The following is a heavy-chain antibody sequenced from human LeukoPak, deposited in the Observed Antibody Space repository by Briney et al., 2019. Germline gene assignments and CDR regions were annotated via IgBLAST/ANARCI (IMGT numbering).Heavy chain of an antibody. J-gene: IGHJ4*02. CDR1: GGSISNCGDY. V-gene: IGHV4-31*03. D-gene: IGHD6-13*01. Sequence: SETLSLTCSVSGGSISNCGDYWSWLRQHPGRGLVWIVNIYNSRGTYYNPSLKSRVSISVDPSKNHFSLKLSSVTAADTAVYYCARTVITAAACDLWGQGTLVTVSS. CDR2: IYNSRGT. CDR3: ARTVITAAACDL.